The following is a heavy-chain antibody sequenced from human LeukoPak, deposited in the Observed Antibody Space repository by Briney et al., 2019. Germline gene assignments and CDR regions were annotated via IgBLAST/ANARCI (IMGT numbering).Heavy chain of an antibody. D-gene: IGHD2-15*01. CDR3: ARDVVATTPFFDY. Sequence: GASVKVSCKASGYTFTGYYMHWVRQAPGQGLEWMGWINPNSGGTNYAQRFQGRVTMTRDTSISTAYMALSRLRSDDTAVYYCARDVVATTPFFDYWGQGTLVTVSS. V-gene: IGHV1-2*02. CDR1: GYTFTGYY. CDR2: INPNSGGT. J-gene: IGHJ4*02.